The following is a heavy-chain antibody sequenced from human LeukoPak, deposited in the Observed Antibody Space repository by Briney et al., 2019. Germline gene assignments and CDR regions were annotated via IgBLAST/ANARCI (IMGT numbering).Heavy chain of an antibody. D-gene: IGHD4-17*01. CDR2: IYYSGST. V-gene: IGHV4-30-4*01. J-gene: IGHJ4*02. CDR1: GGSISSGDYY. Sequence: SETLSLTCTVSGGSISSGDYYWSWIRQSPGKGLEWIGYIYYSGSTYYNPSLKSRVTISVDTSKNQFSLKLSPVTAADTAVYYCARAFYGDPAVDYWGQGTLVTVSS. CDR3: ARAFYGDPAVDY.